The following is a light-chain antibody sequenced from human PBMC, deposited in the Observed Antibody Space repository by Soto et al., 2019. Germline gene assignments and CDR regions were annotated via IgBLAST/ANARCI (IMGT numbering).Light chain of an antibody. CDR2: DVS. V-gene: IGLV2-14*01. J-gene: IGLJ1*01. CDR3: SSYTSSSPHV. Sequence: QSALTQPASVSGSPGQSITISCTGTSSDVGGYNYVSWYQQHPGKAPKLMIYDVSNRPSGVSNRFSGSKSGNTASLTISGPQAGDEAHYYCSSYTSSSPHVFGTGTKVTV. CDR1: SSDVGGYNY.